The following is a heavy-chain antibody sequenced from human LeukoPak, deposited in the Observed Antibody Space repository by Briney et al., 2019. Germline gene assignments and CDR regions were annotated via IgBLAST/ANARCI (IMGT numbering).Heavy chain of an antibody. J-gene: IGHJ1*01. Sequence: PSEALSLTCAVYGGSFSGYYWSWIRQPPGKGLEWIGEINHSGSTNYNPSLKSRVTISVDTSKNQFSLKLSSVTAADTAVYYCARGPLPTYYYDSSGYLAEYFQHWGQGTLVTVSS. CDR2: INHSGST. CDR1: GGSFSGYY. D-gene: IGHD3-22*01. CDR3: ARGPLPTYYYDSSGYLAEYFQH. V-gene: IGHV4-34*01.